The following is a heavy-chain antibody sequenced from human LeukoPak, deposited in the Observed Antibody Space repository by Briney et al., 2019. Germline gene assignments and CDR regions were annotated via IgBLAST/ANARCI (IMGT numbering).Heavy chain of an antibody. V-gene: IGHV3-21*01. CDR2: ISSSSRYL. J-gene: IGHJ4*02. CDR1: EFTFSSYS. Sequence: GGSLRLSCAASEFTFSSYSMNWVPQAPGKGLEWVSSISSSSRYLYYADSVKGRFTISRDNAKNSLYLQMNSLRAEDTAVYYCARDHWDILTGYYIDYWGQGTLVTVSS. D-gene: IGHD3-9*01. CDR3: ARDHWDILTGYYIDY.